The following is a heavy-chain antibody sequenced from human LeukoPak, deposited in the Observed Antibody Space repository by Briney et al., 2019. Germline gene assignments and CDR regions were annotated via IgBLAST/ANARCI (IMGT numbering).Heavy chain of an antibody. CDR1: GFSFSNYG. D-gene: IGHD6-13*01. V-gene: IGHV3-23*01. Sequence: GESLRLSCAASGFSFSNYGMSWVRQAPGKGLEWVSAITPSGGNTYHADSVQGRFTISRDNSKNTLYLQMNSLRAEDTAVYYCARDKQLDAFDIWGQGTMVTVSS. CDR2: ITPSGGNT. J-gene: IGHJ3*02. CDR3: ARDKQLDAFDI.